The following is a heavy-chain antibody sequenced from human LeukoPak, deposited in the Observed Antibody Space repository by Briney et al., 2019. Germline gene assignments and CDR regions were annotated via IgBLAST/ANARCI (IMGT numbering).Heavy chain of an antibody. D-gene: IGHD6-19*01. J-gene: IGHJ6*02. Sequence: GGSLRLSCAAFGVTFSSYGMHWVRQAPGKGLEWVAVISYDGSNKYYADSVKGRFTISRDNSKSTLYLQMNSLRVEDTAVYYCAKDLAQWLVRGGYYYYGMDVWGQGTTVTVSS. V-gene: IGHV3-30*18. CDR3: AKDLAQWLVRGGYYYYGMDV. CDR2: ISYDGSNK. CDR1: GVTFSSYG.